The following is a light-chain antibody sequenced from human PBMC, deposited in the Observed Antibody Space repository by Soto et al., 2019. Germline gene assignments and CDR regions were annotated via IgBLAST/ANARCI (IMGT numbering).Light chain of an antibody. J-gene: IGLJ1*01. CDR1: SSDVGYYDY. Sequence: QSVLTQPPSASGFPGQSVTISCTGTSSDVGYYDYVSWYQQHPDKAPKLVIYEVSSRPSGVSNRFSGSKSGNAAYLTISGLQADDEAEYYCSSYTGSITPYVFGTGTKVTVL. CDR2: EVS. CDR3: SSYTGSITPYV. V-gene: IGLV2-8*01.